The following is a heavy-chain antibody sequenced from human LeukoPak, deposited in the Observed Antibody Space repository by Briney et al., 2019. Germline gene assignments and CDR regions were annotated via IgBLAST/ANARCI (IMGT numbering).Heavy chain of an antibody. CDR1: GGSISSYY. CDR2: IYYSGST. CDR3: ARDRRTVTTHYYYYYGMDV. Sequence: SETLSLTCTVSGGSISSYYWSWIRQPPGKGLEWIGYIYYSGSTNYNPSLKSRVTISVDMSKNQFSLKLSSVTAADTAVYYCARDRRTVTTHYYYYYGMDVWGQGTTVTVSS. V-gene: IGHV4-59*01. D-gene: IGHD4-17*01. J-gene: IGHJ6*02.